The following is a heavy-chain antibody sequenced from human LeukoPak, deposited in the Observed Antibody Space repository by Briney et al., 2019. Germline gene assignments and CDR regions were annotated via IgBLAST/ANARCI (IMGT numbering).Heavy chain of an antibody. J-gene: IGHJ4*02. CDR3: TKPVGDYPLGCYFDY. CDR1: GFTFHDYA. Sequence: GGSLRLSCAASGFTFHDYAMHWVRQAPGKGLEWVSGISWDSGSIGYADSVKGRFTISRDNAKNSLYLQMNSLRAEDTALYYCTKPVGDYPLGCYFDYWGQGTLVTVSS. CDR2: ISWDSGSI. D-gene: IGHD2-21*01. V-gene: IGHV3-9*01.